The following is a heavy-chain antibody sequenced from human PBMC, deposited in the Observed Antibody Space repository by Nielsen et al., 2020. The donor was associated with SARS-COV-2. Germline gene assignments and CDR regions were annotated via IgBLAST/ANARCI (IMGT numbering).Heavy chain of an antibody. V-gene: IGHV3-15*05. Sequence: GESLKISCAASRFTFSNAWMSWVRQAPGKGLEWVGRIKSKTDGGTTDYAAPVKGRFTISRDDSKNTVFLQMNSLKTEDTAVYYCTTAQQWLVPLSFYWGQGTLVTVSS. CDR2: IKSKTDGGTT. J-gene: IGHJ4*02. CDR3: TTAQQWLVPLSFY. D-gene: IGHD6-19*01. CDR1: RFTFSNAW.